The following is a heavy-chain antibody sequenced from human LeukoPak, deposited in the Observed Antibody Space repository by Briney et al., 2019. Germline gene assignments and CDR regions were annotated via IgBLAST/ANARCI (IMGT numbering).Heavy chain of an antibody. CDR1: GFTFSSYN. J-gene: IGHJ4*02. V-gene: IGHV3-21*01. CDR2: ISSRSSYI. Sequence: GGSLRLSCAASGFTFSSYNMKWVRQAPGKGLEWVSSISSRSSYIFYADSVKGRFTISRDNAKKSLYLQMDSLRAEDTAVYYCASGVNYFDYWGQGTLVTVSS. CDR3: ASGVNYFDY. D-gene: IGHD3-3*01.